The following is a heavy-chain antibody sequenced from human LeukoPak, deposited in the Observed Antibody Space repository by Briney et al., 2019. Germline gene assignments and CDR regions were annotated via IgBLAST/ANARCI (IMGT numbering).Heavy chain of an antibody. CDR1: GFTFSSYS. Sequence: PGGSLRLSCAASGFTFSSYSMNWVRQAPGKGLEWVSSISTSSSYIYYADSVKGRFTLSRDNAKNSLYLQMNSLRAEDTAVYYCARDPYDSSGYYYWVQAWYFDLWGRGTLVTVSS. J-gene: IGHJ2*01. CDR3: ARDPYDSSGYYYWVQAWYFDL. V-gene: IGHV3-21*01. D-gene: IGHD3-22*01. CDR2: ISTSSSYI.